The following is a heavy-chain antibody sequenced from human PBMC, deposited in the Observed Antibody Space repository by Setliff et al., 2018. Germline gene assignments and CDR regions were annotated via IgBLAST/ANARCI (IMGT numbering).Heavy chain of an antibody. CDR1: GFIFKNYI. Sequence: LRLSCAASGFIFKNYIMTWVRQAPGKGLEWVASISGDSSDIYYADSVKGRFSISRDNAKNSLYLQMNSLRAEDTALFYCAKAVTIFGVVTPIYFYYMDVWGKGTTVTVSS. J-gene: IGHJ6*03. CDR2: ISGDSSDI. D-gene: IGHD3-3*01. V-gene: IGHV3-21*01. CDR3: AKAVTIFGVVTPIYFYYMDV.